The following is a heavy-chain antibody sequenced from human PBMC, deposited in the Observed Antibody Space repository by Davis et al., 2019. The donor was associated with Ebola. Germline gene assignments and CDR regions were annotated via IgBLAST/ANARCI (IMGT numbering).Heavy chain of an antibody. CDR3: ARGFPEAWEVLHK. J-gene: IGHJ4*02. CDR2: INHSGST. Sequence: SETLSLTCAVYGESFSGDYWTWIRQPPGGGLEWIGEINHSGSTSYNPSLKSRVTISVDTSKRQFSLNLNSVTAADTAVYYCARGFPEAWEVLHKWGQGTLVTVSS. CDR1: GESFSGDY. D-gene: IGHD1-26*01. V-gene: IGHV4-34*01.